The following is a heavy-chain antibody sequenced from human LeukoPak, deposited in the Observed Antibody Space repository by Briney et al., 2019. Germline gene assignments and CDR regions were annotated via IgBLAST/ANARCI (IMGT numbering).Heavy chain of an antibody. J-gene: IGHJ4*02. CDR3: ARDLGYCSSTSCYPAY. D-gene: IGHD2-2*01. V-gene: IGHV1-18*01. Sequence: ASVKVSCKASGYTFTSYGISWVRQAPGQGLEWMGWISAYNGNTNYAQKLQGRVTMTTDTSTSTAYMELRSLRSDDTAVYYCARDLGYCSSTSCYPAYWGQGTLVTVSS. CDR2: ISAYNGNT. CDR1: GYTFTSYG.